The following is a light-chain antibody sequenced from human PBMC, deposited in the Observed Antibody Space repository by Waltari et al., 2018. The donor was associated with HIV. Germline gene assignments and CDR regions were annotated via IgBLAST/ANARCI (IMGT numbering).Light chain of an antibody. Sequence: DIVLTQSPDSLALSLGERATISCKSSQSVLFTSNNKSYLTWYQQKPGQPPKLLFYWASIRESGVPDRFSGGGSGTDFTLTISSLQAEDVALYYCQQYYSSPPTFGGGTKVEIK. CDR1: QSVLFTSNNKSY. V-gene: IGKV4-1*01. CDR3: QQYYSSPPT. CDR2: WAS. J-gene: IGKJ4*01.